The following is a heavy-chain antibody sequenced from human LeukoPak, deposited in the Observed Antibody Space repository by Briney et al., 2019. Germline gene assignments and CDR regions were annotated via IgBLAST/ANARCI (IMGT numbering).Heavy chain of an antibody. CDR1: GGSIRSSSYY. D-gene: IGHD3-10*01. CDR2: MYYTGST. Sequence: PSETLSLTCIVSGGSIRSSSYYWGWIRQPPGKGLEWIGSMYYTGSTYYNPSLKTRVTISVDTSKNQFSLKLTSVTAADTAVYYCARPAFRRILWFGEPQLDAFDTWGQGTMVTVSS. J-gene: IGHJ3*02. CDR3: ARPAFRRILWFGEPQLDAFDT. V-gene: IGHV4-39*07.